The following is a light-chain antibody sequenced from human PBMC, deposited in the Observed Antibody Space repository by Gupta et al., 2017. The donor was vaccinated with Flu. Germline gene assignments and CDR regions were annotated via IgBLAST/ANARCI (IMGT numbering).Light chain of an antibody. Sequence: SGPSQPPSSSAAPGQRPTIAPTGRSSNLGAGYDVHWYQQLPGTAPKLLLYGNNHRPSGVPDRFSGSKSGTSASLAITGLQADDEADYYCQSYDSSLSGSVFGGGTKLTVL. CDR2: GNN. J-gene: IGLJ3*02. CDR3: QSYDSSLSGSV. CDR1: SSNLGAGYD. V-gene: IGLV1-40*01.